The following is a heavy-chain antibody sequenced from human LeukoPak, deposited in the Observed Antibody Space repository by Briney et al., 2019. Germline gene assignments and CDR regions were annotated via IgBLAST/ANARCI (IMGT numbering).Heavy chain of an antibody. CDR3: ARYRGANGYYFDY. CDR1: GGSISWSNW. D-gene: IGHD3-10*01. V-gene: IGHV4-4*02. J-gene: IGHJ4*02. CDR2: IYHSGST. Sequence: SGTLSLTCAVSGGSISWSNWWSWVRQPPGKGLEWIGEIYHSGSTNYNPSLKSRVTISVDKSKNQFSLKLSSVTAADTAVYYCARYRGANGYYFDYWGQGTLVTVSS.